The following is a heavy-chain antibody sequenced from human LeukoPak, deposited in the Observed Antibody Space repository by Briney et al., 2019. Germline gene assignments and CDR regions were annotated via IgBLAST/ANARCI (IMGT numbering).Heavy chain of an antibody. D-gene: IGHD5-24*01. Sequence: ASVKVSCKASGYTFTGKFIHWVRQAPGQGLEWMGWINPNSGGTNYAQKFQGRVTMTRDTSISAVYMELSRLRSDDTAVYYCARDGTGVYNLVQYWGQGTLVTVSS. CDR1: GYTFTGKF. J-gene: IGHJ4*02. V-gene: IGHV1-2*02. CDR2: INPNSGGT. CDR3: ARDGTGVYNLVQY.